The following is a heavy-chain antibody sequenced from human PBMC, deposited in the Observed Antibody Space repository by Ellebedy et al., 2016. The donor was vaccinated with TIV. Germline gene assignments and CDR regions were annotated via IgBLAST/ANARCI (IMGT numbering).Heavy chain of an antibody. J-gene: IGHJ3*02. CDR3: ARDKEYYYDSSGYNDAFDI. Sequence: ASVKVSCKASGYTFTSYGISWVRQAPGQGLEWMGWISAYNGNTNYAQKFQGRVTMTRDTSISTAYMELSRLRSDDTAVYYCARDKEYYYDSSGYNDAFDIWGQGTMVTVSS. CDR1: GYTFTSYG. V-gene: IGHV1-18*01. D-gene: IGHD3-22*01. CDR2: ISAYNGNT.